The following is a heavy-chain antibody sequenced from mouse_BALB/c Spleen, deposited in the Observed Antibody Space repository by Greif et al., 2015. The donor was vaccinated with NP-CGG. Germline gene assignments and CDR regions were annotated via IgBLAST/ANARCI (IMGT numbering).Heavy chain of an antibody. CDR2: IYPGGGYT. V-gene: IGHV1-63*02. D-gene: IGHD2-4*01. Sequence: VQLQQSGAELVRPGTSVKISCKASGYTFTNYWLGWVKQRPGHGLEWIGDIYPGGGYTNYNEKFKGRATLTADTSSSTAYMQLSSLTSEDSAVYFCARGRMITAYWYFDVWGAGTTVTVSS. CDR1: GYTFTNYW. CDR3: ARGRMITAYWYFDV. J-gene: IGHJ1*01.